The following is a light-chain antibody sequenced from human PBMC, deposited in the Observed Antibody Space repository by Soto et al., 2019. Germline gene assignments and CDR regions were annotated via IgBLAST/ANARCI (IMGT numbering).Light chain of an antibody. CDR2: DVN. J-gene: IGLJ2*01. Sequence: QSALTQPRSVSGSPGQSVTISCTGTSSDVDAYNYVSWYQQHPGNAPKLIIFDVNKRPSGVPDRFSGSKSHNTASLTISGLQADDEADYFCCSYGGRYTWLFGGGTKLTVL. CDR3: CSYGGRYTWL. V-gene: IGLV2-11*01. CDR1: SSDVDAYNY.